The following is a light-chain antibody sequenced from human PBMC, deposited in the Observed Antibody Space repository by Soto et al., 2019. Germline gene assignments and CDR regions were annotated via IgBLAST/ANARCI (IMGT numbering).Light chain of an antibody. V-gene: IGKV3-20*01. CDR3: QQYGNSPPYT. CDR2: GSS. CDR1: QSVSSNY. Sequence: EIVLPQSPGTLSLSPGERATLSCRASQSVSSNYLAWYQQKPGQAPRLLIYGSSSRATGIPDRFSGSGSGTDFTLTISRLEPEDFALYFCQQYGNSPPYTFGQGTKVDIK. J-gene: IGKJ2*01.